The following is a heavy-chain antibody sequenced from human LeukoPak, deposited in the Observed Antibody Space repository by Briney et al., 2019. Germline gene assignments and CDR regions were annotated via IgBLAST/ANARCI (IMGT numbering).Heavy chain of an antibody. CDR1: GFSFSDYE. CDR2: IDISGNTI. CDR3: AREEYSSGWNWFDP. Sequence: PGGSLRLSCAASGFSFSDYEMNWVRQAPGKGLEWLSHIDISGNTIHYADSVEGRFTISRDNAKNSVYLQMNSLRAEDTAVYYCAREEYSSGWNWFDPWGQGTLVTVSS. V-gene: IGHV3-48*03. D-gene: IGHD6-19*01. J-gene: IGHJ5*02.